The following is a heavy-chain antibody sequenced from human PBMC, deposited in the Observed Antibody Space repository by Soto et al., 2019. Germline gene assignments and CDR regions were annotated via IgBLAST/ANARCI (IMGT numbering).Heavy chain of an antibody. J-gene: IGHJ3*02. CDR2: IYYSGST. CDR3: AIGTTGTTFGAFDI. V-gene: IGHV4-59*01. Sequence: LSLTCTVSGGSISSYYWSWIRQPPGKGLEWIGYIYYSGSTNYNPSLKSRVTISVDTSKNQFSLKLSSVTAADTAVYYCAIGTTGTTFGAFDIWGQGTMVTVSS. CDR1: GGSISSYY. D-gene: IGHD1-1*01.